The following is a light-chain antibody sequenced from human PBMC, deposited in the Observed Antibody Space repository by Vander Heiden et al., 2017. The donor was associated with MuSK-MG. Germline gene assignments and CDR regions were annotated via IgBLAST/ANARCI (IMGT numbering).Light chain of an antibody. Sequence: DIVMTQSPDSLAVSLGERATINCKSSQIVLYSSNNKNYLAWYQQKPGQPPKLLIYWASTRESGVPDRFSGSGSGTDSTLTISSLQAEDVAVYYCQQYYSTPWTFGQGTKVEIK. CDR2: WAS. V-gene: IGKV4-1*01. CDR3: QQYYSTPWT. CDR1: QIVLYSSNNKNY. J-gene: IGKJ1*01.